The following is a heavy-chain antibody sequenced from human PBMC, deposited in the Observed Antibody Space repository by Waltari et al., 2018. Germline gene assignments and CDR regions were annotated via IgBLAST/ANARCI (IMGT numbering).Heavy chain of an antibody. CDR2: IDPQDGET. CDR3: ARTTTIKSLDY. CDR1: GYTFTDYY. J-gene: IGHJ4*02. Sequence: EVQLVQSGAEVKKPGATVNISCQAAGYTFTDYYMHWGQQAPGKGLEWVGRIDPQDGETKYADKFQGRATITADTSIDTVYMELSSLRSEDTAVFYCARTTTIKSLDYWGQGTLVTVSS. V-gene: IGHV1-69-2*01. D-gene: IGHD1-7*01.